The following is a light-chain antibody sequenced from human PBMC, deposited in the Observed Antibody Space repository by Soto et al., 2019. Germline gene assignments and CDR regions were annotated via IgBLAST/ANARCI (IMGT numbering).Light chain of an antibody. Sequence: QSVLTQPPSVSDDPRQRVTISCSGSSSNIGNNAVNWYQQLPGKAPKLLIYYDDLLPSGVSDRFSGSKSGTSASLAISGLQSEDEADYYCAAWDDSLNGPVFGGGTKLTVL. CDR3: AAWDDSLNGPV. J-gene: IGLJ3*02. CDR2: YDD. V-gene: IGLV1-36*01. CDR1: SSNIGNNA.